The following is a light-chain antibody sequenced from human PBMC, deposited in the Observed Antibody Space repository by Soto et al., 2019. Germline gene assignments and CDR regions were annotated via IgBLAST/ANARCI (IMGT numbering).Light chain of an antibody. CDR1: SSDVGRNNY. Sequence: QSALTQPASVSGSPGQWITISCTGTSSDVGRNNYVSGFQQHPGKAPKLMIFEVSTRPTGVSNRFSGSQSGNTASLTISGLQIEDEADYYCCSYTSSTSAVFGGGTTVTVL. CDR3: CSYTSSTSAV. J-gene: IGLJ2*01. CDR2: EVS. V-gene: IGLV2-14*01.